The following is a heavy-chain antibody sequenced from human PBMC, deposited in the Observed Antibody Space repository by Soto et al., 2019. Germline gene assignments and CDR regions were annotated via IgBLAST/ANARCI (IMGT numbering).Heavy chain of an antibody. CDR2: ISSYGSDT. CDR1: GFTFSRYW. J-gene: IGHJ6*02. Sequence: EVQLVESGGGLVLPGGSLRLSCAASGFTFSRYWMHWVRQAPGKGLVWVSRISSYGSDTHYADSVKGRFTISRDNAKSTLYLQMNRLRVADAAVYYCVSNYAYAEGYYWYGMDAWGQGTTVTVSS. CDR3: VSNYAYAEGYYWYGMDA. V-gene: IGHV3-74*01. D-gene: IGHD3-16*01.